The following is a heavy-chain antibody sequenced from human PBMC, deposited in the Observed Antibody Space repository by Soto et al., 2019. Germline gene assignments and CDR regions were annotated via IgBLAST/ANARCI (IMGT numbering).Heavy chain of an antibody. CDR2: INPNSGGT. CDR1: GYTVSGFY. CDR3: ARAAVTGTAPLDS. V-gene: IGHV1-2*02. Sequence: ASGKVCGRASGYTVSGFYRHWVRQAPGQGLEWMGWINPNSGGTKSAEKFQGRVTMTRDTSISTAYMELSRLTSDDTPVYYCARAAVTGTAPLDSWGQGTQVTVS. D-gene: IGHD6-19*01. J-gene: IGHJ4*02.